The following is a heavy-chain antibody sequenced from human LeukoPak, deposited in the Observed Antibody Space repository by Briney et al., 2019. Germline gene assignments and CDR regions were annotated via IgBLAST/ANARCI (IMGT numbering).Heavy chain of an antibody. CDR2: IKEEGNEE. V-gene: IGHV3-7*01. CDR3: ARMFDC. Sequence: GGSLRLSCAASGFKFSKYWMAWVRQAPGRGLEWVAKIKEEGNEESYVDSVEGRFIISRDNAKNSLYLQVNSLRVEDAAVYYCARMFDCWGQGTLVTVSS. J-gene: IGHJ4*02. CDR1: GFKFSKYW.